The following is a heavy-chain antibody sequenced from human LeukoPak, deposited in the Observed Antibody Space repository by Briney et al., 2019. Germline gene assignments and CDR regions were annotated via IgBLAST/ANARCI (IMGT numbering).Heavy chain of an antibody. Sequence: ASVEVSCKASGYRFINYGINWVRQAPGQGLEWMAWISTYNGSTKYAQKVQGRITMTTDTSTSTAYMDLRGLRSDDTAVYYCARDRDFDFWTDDYWGQGTLVTVSS. J-gene: IGHJ4*02. CDR2: ISTYNGST. CDR1: GYRFINYG. D-gene: IGHD3/OR15-3a*01. CDR3: ARDRDFDFWTDDY. V-gene: IGHV1-18*01.